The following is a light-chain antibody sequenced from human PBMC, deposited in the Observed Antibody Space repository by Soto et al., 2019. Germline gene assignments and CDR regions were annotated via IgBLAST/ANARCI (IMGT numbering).Light chain of an antibody. J-gene: IGLJ1*01. CDR1: RSNVGNFNV. Sequence: QSVLTQPASVSGSPGQSITISCTGTRSNVGNFNVVSWYQQHPGKAPQVIILDVSERASGVSNRFSGSKSGNTASLTISGLQAEDEADYYCCSYAGSGTNVFGTGTKLTVL. V-gene: IGLV2-23*02. CDR2: DVS. CDR3: CSYAGSGTNV.